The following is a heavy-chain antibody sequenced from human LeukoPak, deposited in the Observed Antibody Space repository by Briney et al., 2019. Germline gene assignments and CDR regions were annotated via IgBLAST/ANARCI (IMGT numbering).Heavy chain of an antibody. V-gene: IGHV4-61*05. CDR3: AKMSSGYPYYFDY. CDR2: IYYSGST. J-gene: IGHJ4*02. CDR1: GGSISSSSYY. D-gene: IGHD3-22*01. Sequence: SETLSLTCTVSGGSISSSSYYWGWIRQPPGEGLEWIGYIYYSGSTNYNPSLKSRVTISVDTSKNQFSLKLSSVTAADTAVYYCAKMSSGYPYYFDYWGQGTLVTVSS.